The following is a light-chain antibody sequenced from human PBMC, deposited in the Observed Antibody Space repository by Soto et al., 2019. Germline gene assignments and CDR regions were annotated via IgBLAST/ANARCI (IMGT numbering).Light chain of an antibody. V-gene: IGKV1-39*01. CDR1: QNIRTY. Sequence: DIQMTQSPRFLSASVGDRVTITCRASQNIRTYLTWYQQKPGKGPTVLIYAASTLQRGVPSRFSGSTTGTDFTLTITGLQPEDSATYYCQQTRSVPRTFGLGTKVEIK. CDR2: AAS. CDR3: QQTRSVPRT. J-gene: IGKJ1*01.